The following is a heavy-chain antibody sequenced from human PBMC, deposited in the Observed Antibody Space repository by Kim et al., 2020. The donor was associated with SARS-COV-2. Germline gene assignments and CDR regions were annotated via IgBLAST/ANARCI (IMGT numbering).Heavy chain of an antibody. V-gene: IGHV4-34*01. CDR2: INHSGST. D-gene: IGHD6-13*01. J-gene: IGHJ4*02. Sequence: SQTLSLTCAVYGGSFSGYYWSWIRQPPGKGLEWIGEINHSGSTNYNPSLKSRVTISVDTSKNQFSLKLSSVTAADTAVYYCARGRYSSWTLLRELDYWGQGTLVTVSS. CDR3: ARGRYSSWTLLRELDY. CDR1: GGSFSGYY.